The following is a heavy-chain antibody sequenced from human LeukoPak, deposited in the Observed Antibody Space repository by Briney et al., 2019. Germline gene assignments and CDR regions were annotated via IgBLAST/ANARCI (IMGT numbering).Heavy chain of an antibody. D-gene: IGHD7-27*01. Sequence: NPSETLSLTCTVSGGSISSGGYYWSWIRQHPGKGLEWIGYIYYSGSTYYNPSLKSRVTISVDTSKNQFSLKLSSVTAADTAVYYCARQPLGIHWFDPWGQGTLVTVSS. V-gene: IGHV4-31*03. CDR1: GGSISSGGYY. CDR2: IYYSGST. CDR3: ARQPLGIHWFDP. J-gene: IGHJ5*02.